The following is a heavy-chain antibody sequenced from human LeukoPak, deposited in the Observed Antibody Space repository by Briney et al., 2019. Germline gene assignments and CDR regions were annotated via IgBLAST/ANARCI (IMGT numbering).Heavy chain of an antibody. J-gene: IGHJ5*02. D-gene: IGHD6-19*01. Sequence: PSETLSVTCTVSGGSISSYYWSWIRQPPGKGLEWIGYIYYSGSTNYNPSLKSRVTISVDTSKNQFSLKLSSVTAADTAVYYCARFIAVDGTYWFDPWGQGTLVTVSS. V-gene: IGHV4-59*01. CDR1: GGSISSYY. CDR2: IYYSGST. CDR3: ARFIAVDGTYWFDP.